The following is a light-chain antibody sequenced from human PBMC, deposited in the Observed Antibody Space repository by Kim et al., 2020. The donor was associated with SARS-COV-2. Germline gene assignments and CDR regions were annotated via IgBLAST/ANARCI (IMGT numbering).Light chain of an antibody. V-gene: IGLV1-40*01. CDR3: QSYDSSLSGWV. Sequence: QVVTNSCTGNGYSSGVGYAGHWYQQLQGTAPKLLIYGNNNRPSGVPDRFSGSESGTSASLAITGLQAEDEADYDCQSYDSSLSGWVFGGGTQLTVL. CDR2: GNN. J-gene: IGLJ3*02. CDR1: GYSSGVGYA.